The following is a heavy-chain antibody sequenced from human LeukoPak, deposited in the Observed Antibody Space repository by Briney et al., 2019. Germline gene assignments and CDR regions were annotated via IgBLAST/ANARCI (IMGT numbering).Heavy chain of an antibody. CDR2: IIPIFGTA. V-gene: IGHV1-69*05. CDR1: GGTFFSRYA. CDR3: ARSYYGSGSLHYYMDV. J-gene: IGHJ6*03. Sequence: GASVKVSCKASGGTFFSRYAFSWVRQAPGRGLEWMGRIIPIFGTAHYAQKFQGRVTITTDESTSTAYMELSSLRSDDTAVYYCARSYYGSGSLHYYMDVWGKGTTVTVSS. D-gene: IGHD3-10*01.